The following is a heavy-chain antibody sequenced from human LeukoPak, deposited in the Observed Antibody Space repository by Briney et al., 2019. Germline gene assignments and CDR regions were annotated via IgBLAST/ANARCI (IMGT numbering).Heavy chain of an antibody. J-gene: IGHJ4*02. D-gene: IGHD1-26*01. V-gene: IGHV1-2*02. CDR3: ASGRGSGSLR. CDR1: GYTLNVFF. CDR2: INPNSGDT. Sequence: ASVKVPCKASGYTLNVFFMQWVRQAPGQGLEWMGWINPNSGDTNYAQRFQDRVTMTLDTSNSAAYMELTSLTPDDTAMYYCASGRGSGSLRWGQGTLVTVSS.